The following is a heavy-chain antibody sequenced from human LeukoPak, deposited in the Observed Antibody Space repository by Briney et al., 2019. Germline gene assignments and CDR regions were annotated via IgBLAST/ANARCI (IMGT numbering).Heavy chain of an antibody. CDR2: IRYDGSNK. CDR1: GFTFGSYG. V-gene: IGHV3-30*02. CDR3: AKGVGATTGGIDY. J-gene: IGHJ4*02. Sequence: GGSLRLSCAASGFTFGSYGMHWVRQAPGKGLEWVAFIRYDGSNKYYADSVKGRFTISRDNSKNTLYLQMNSLRAEDTAVYYCAKGVGATTGGIDYWGQGTLVTVSS. D-gene: IGHD1-26*01.